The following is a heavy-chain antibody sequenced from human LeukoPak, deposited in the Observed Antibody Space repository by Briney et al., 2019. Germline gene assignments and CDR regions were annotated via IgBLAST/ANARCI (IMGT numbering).Heavy chain of an antibody. CDR1: GFAVSSNH. Sequence: GGSLRLPCAASGFAVSSNHMNWVRQAPGKGLEWVSVIFNGGSTYYADSVKGRFTISRDNSKNTLYLQMNSLRAEDTAVYYCARGEGPFDYWGQGTLVTVSS. V-gene: IGHV3-53*01. CDR3: ARGEGPFDY. CDR2: IFNGGST. J-gene: IGHJ4*02. D-gene: IGHD3-16*01.